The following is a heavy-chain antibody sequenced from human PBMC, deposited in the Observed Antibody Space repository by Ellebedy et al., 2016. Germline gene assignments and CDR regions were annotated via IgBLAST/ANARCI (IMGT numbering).Heavy chain of an antibody. J-gene: IGHJ6*02. CDR3: ARDGQQLVPVLGTNRCGMDV. Sequence: GESLKISCAASGFTFDDYTMHWVRQAPGKGLEWVSLISWDGGSTYYADSVKGRFTISRDNAKNSLYLQMNSLRAEDTAVYYCARDGQQLVPVLGTNRCGMDVWGQGTTVTVSS. D-gene: IGHD6-13*01. CDR1: GFTFDDYT. CDR2: ISWDGGST. V-gene: IGHV3-43*01.